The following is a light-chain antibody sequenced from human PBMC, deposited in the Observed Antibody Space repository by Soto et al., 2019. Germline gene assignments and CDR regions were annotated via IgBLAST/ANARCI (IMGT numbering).Light chain of an antibody. CDR3: QQYNNWPPVT. J-gene: IGKJ4*01. CDR2: GAS. Sequence: EIVMTQSPATLSVSPGERATLSCRASQSVNSNLAWYQQKPGQAPKLLIYGASTRATGIPARFSGSGSGTEFTLPISSLQSEDFAVYYCQQYNNWPPVTFGGGTKVEIK. V-gene: IGKV3-15*01. CDR1: QSVNSN.